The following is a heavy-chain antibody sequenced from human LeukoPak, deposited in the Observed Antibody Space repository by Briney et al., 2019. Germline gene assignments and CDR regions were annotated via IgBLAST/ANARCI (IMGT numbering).Heavy chain of an antibody. J-gene: IGHJ4*02. V-gene: IGHV1-69*06. CDR1: GGTFSSYD. D-gene: IGHD3-9*01. Sequence: ASVKVSCKASGGTFSSYDISWVRQAPGQGLEWMGGIMPMFGTANYAQKFQGRVTITADKSTSTAYMELSSLRSKDTAVYYCERDLHDILTGTGFDYWGQGTLVTVSS. CDR3: ERDLHDILTGTGFDY. CDR2: IMPMFGTA.